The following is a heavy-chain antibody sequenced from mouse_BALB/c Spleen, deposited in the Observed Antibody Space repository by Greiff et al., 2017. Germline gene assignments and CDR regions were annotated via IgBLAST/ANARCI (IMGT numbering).Heavy chain of an antibody. Sequence: LQQPGSELVRPGASVKLSCKASGYTFTSYWMHWVKQRHGQGLEWIGNIYPGSGSTNYDEKFKSKGTLTGDTSSSTAYMHLSSLTSEDAAVYYCARRGSAGPAWVADWGEGTLVTVAA. CDR2: IYPGSGST. D-gene: IGHD3-1*01. CDR1: GYTFTSYW. CDR3: ARRGSAGPAWVAD. V-gene: IGHV1S22*01. J-gene: IGHJ3*01.